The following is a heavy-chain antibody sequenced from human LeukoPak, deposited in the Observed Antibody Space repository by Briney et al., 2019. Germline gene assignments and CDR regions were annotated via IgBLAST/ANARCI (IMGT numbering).Heavy chain of an antibody. CDR1: GFTFSRNT. J-gene: IGHJ4*02. V-gene: IGHV3-64D*06. CDR3: VKDLSGTYSFDY. CDR2: TTDTGGST. Sequence: GGSPRVFCSASGFTFSRNTMHWVRQAPGKGLEYVSGTTDTGGSTYYAYSVKGRFTISRDNSKKTLYLQVNSLRVEDTAVYYCVKDLSGTYSFDYWGQGTLVTVSS. D-gene: IGHD3-10*01.